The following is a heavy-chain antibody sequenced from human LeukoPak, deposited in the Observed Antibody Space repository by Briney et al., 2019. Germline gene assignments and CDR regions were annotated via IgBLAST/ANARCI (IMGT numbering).Heavy chain of an antibody. CDR2: INPSGVST. CDR3: ARGRLTMIIVGGADAFDI. D-gene: IGHD3-22*01. V-gene: IGHV1-46*01. CDR1: GYIFTTYY. J-gene: IGHJ3*02. Sequence: ASVKVSCKASGYIFTTYYMHWVRQAPGQGLEWMGIINPSGVSTIYAQKFQGRVTMTRDMSTSTVYMELSSLRSEDTAVYYCARGRLTMIIVGGADAFDIWGQGTMVTVSS.